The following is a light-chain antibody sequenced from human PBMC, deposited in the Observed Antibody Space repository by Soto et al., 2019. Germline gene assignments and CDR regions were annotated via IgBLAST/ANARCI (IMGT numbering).Light chain of an antibody. J-gene: IGLJ2*01. V-gene: IGLV1-40*01. Sequence: QSVLTQPPSVSGAPGQRVTISCTGSSSNIGAGYDVHWYQQLPGTAPKLLIYGNSNRPSGVPDRFSGSKSGTSASLAITGLQAGDEADYYCQSYDSSLSASEVVFGGGTKVTVL. CDR3: QSYDSSLSASEVV. CDR1: SSNIGAGYD. CDR2: GNS.